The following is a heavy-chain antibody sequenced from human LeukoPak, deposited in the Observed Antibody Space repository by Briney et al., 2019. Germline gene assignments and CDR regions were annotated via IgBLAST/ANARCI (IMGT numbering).Heavy chain of an antibody. CDR2: ISAYNCNT. Sequence: GASVKVSCKASGYTFTSYGISWVRQTPGQGLEWMGWISAYNCNTNYAQKLQGRVTMTTDTSTSTAYMELRSLRSDDTAVYYCARLMGYSGYDAYYYYGMDVWGQGTTVTVSS. CDR1: GYTFTSYG. D-gene: IGHD5-12*01. J-gene: IGHJ6*02. V-gene: IGHV1-18*01. CDR3: ARLMGYSGYDAYYYYGMDV.